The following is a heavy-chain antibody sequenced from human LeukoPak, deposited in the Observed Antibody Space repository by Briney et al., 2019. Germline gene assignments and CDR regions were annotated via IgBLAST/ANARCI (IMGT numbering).Heavy chain of an antibody. V-gene: IGHV4-59*12. CDR2: IYYSGST. J-gene: IGHJ4*02. CDR3: ARGRGYSYGYWVDY. D-gene: IGHD5-18*01. CDR1: GGSISSYY. Sequence: SETLSLTCTVSGGSISSYYWSWIRQPPGKGLEWIGYIYYSGSTNYNPSLKSRVTISVDTSKNQFSLKLSSVTAADTAVYYCARGRGYSYGYWVDYWGQGTLVTVSS.